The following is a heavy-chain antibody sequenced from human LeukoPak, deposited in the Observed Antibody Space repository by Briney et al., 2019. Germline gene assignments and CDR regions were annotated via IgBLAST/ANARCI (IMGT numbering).Heavy chain of an antibody. CDR1: GFTFSSYW. CDR3: ARVGDYGDYDDY. CDR2: INSDGSST. V-gene: IGHV3-74*01. J-gene: IGHJ4*02. Sequence: GSLRLSCAASGFTFSSYWMHWVLQAPGKGLVWVSRINSDGSSTSYADSVKGRFTISRDNAKNTLYLQMNSLRAEDTAVYYCARVGDYGDYDDYWGQGTLVTVSS. D-gene: IGHD4-17*01.